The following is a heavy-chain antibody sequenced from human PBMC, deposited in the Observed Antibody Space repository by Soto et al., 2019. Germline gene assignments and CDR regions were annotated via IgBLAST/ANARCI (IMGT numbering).Heavy chain of an antibody. Sequence: ASVKVSCKASGYTFTSYDINWVRQATGQGLEWMGWMNPNSGNTGYAQKFQGRVTMTRNTSISTAYTELSSLRSEDTAVYYCARPRRSTYYDFRSGYSTRYNWFDPWGQGTLVTVSS. J-gene: IGHJ5*02. D-gene: IGHD3-3*01. V-gene: IGHV1-8*01. CDR1: GYTFTSYD. CDR3: ARPRRSTYYDFRSGYSTRYNWFDP. CDR2: MNPNSGNT.